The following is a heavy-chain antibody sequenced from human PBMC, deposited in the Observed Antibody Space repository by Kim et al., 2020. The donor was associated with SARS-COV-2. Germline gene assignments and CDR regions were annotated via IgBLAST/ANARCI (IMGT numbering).Heavy chain of an antibody. Sequence: SETLSLTCAVYGGSFSGYYWSWIRQPPGKGLEWIGEINHSGSTNYNPSLKSRVTISVDTSKNQFSLKLSSVTAADTAVYYCARGVMVSRLVNWGQGTLVTVYS. CDR2: INHSGST. V-gene: IGHV4-34*01. CDR1: GGSFSGYY. CDR3: ARGVMVSRLVN. D-gene: IGHD3-22*01. J-gene: IGHJ4*02.